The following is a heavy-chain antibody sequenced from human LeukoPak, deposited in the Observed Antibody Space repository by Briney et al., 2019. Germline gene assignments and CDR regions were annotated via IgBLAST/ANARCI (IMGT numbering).Heavy chain of an antibody. CDR2: ITGDCNYI. CDR1: GFTFNYIA. Sequence: GGSLRLSCSASGFTFNYIAMTWLRQAQGKGREGVSSITGDCNYIFYADSVKGRFTISRDNAQNSQFLELNSLRGEDTAVYYCARERNFYYFDYWGQGALVTVSS. CDR3: ARERNFYYFDY. J-gene: IGHJ4*02. D-gene: IGHD3-3*01. V-gene: IGHV3-21*01.